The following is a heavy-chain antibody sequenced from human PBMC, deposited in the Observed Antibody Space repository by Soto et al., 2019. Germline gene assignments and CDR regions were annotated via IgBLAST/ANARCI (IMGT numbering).Heavy chain of an antibody. J-gene: IGHJ4*02. Sequence: GSLRLSCAASGFTFSSYSMNWVRQAPGKGLEWVSSISSSSSYIYYADSVKGRFTISRDNAKNSLYLQMNSLRAEDTAVYYCARDRDDFWSGEGDYWGQGTLVTVSS. D-gene: IGHD3-3*01. CDR3: ARDRDDFWSGEGDY. CDR2: ISSSSSYI. CDR1: GFTFSSYS. V-gene: IGHV3-21*01.